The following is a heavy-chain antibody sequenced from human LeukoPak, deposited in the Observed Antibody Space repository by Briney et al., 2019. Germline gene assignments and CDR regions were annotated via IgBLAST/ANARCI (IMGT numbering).Heavy chain of an antibody. CDR3: ARDGAIVGVTGVNNCFDP. V-gene: IGHV1-2*02. CDR2: INPNSGGT. D-gene: IGHD2-21*02. CDR1: GYTFTGYY. Sequence: GASVKVSCKASGYTFTGYYMHWVRQAPGQGLEWMGWINPNSGGTNYAQKFQGRVTMTRDTSISTAYMELSRLRSDDTAVYYCARDGAIVGVTGVNNCFDPWGQGTLVTVSS. J-gene: IGHJ5*02.